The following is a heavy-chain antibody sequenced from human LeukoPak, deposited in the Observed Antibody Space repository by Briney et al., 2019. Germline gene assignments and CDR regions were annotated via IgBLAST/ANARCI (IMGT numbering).Heavy chain of an antibody. J-gene: IGHJ4*02. CDR3: ARTLPRPGELDY. V-gene: IGHV1-3*01. CDR1: GYTFTSYA. Sequence: ASVTVSCKASGYTFTSYAMHWVRQAPGQRLEWMGWINAGNGNTKYSQKFQGRVTITRDTSASTAYMELSSLRSEDTAVYYCARTLPRPGELDYWGQGTLVTVSS. CDR2: INAGNGNT. D-gene: IGHD2-21*01.